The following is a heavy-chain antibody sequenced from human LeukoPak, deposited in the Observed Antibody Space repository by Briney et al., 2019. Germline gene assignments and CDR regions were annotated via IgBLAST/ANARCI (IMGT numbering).Heavy chain of an antibody. D-gene: IGHD6-19*01. CDR2: ISWNSGSI. CDR1: GYTLTELS. J-gene: IGHJ3*02. Sequence: SCKVSGYTLTELSMHWVRQAPGKGLEWVSGISWNSGSIGYADSVKGRFTISRDNAKNSLYLQMNSLRAEDMALYYCAKDSQWLVLGGAFDIWGQGTMVTVSS. CDR3: AKDSQWLVLGGAFDI. V-gene: IGHV3-9*03.